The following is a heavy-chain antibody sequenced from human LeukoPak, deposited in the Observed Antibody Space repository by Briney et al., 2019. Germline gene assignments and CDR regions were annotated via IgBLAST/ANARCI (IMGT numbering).Heavy chain of an antibody. J-gene: IGHJ4*02. V-gene: IGHV3-30-3*01. Sequence: PGRSLRLSCTASGFTFNSYAMHWVRQAPGKGLEWVAVISFDGSKRLYADAVKRRFIISRDKSKKTVSLQMNSLRSEDTAVYFCARDLQCSGGSCFSDASGYFDYWGQGALVTVSS. CDR1: GFTFNSYA. CDR3: ARDLQCSGGSCFSDASGYFDY. CDR2: ISFDGSKR. D-gene: IGHD2-15*01.